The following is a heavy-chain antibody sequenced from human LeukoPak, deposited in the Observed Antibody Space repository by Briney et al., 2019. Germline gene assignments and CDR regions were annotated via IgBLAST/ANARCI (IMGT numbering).Heavy chain of an antibody. CDR1: GFTFSSNT. V-gene: IGHV3-23*01. Sequence: QAGGSLRLSCAASGFTFSSNTMRWVRQAPGKGLEWISGVSGNGITTHAADTAKGRFTTSRDNTQDTLHLQMNSLRVGDTAVYYCASTPYKVWGLWNYFDSWGQGTLVTVSS. D-gene: IGHD7-27*01. CDR3: ASTPYKVWGLWNYFDS. CDR2: VSGNGITT. J-gene: IGHJ4*02.